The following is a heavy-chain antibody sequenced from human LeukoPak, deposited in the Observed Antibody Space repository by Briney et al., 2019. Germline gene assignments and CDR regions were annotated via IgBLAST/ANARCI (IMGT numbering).Heavy chain of an antibody. J-gene: IGHJ4*02. CDR3: AKGYDSSGYYLDQ. Sequence: EGSLRLSCAASGFTFSNAWMSWVRQAPGKGLEWVAYMRSDGSTKYYADSVKGRFTISRDNSKNTLYLQMNSLRPEDTAVYYCAKGYDSSGYYLDQWGQGTLVTVSP. CDR1: GFTFSNAW. CDR2: MRSDGSTK. V-gene: IGHV3-30*02. D-gene: IGHD3-22*01.